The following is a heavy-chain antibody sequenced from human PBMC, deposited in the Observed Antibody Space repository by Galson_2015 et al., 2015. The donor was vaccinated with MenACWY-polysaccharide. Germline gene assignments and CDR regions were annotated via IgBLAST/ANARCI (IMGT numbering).Heavy chain of an antibody. CDR1: GYSFSSYD. CDR3: ARGGKYYYDSSGYLNWFDP. D-gene: IGHD3-22*01. Sequence: QSGAEVKNPGPSVKVSCKASGYSFSSYDINWVRQTTGQGLEWMGWMNPNSGNTGYAQKFQGRVTMTRNTSISIAYMELSSLRSEDTAVYYRARGGKYYYDSSGYLNWFDPWGQGTLVTVSS. V-gene: IGHV1-8*01. J-gene: IGHJ5*02. CDR2: MNPNSGNT.